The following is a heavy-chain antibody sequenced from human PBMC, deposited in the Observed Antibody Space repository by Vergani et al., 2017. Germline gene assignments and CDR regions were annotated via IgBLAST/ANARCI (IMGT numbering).Heavy chain of an antibody. CDR2: SVVGRGNT. CDR3: AAGRYFDWFFDP. J-gene: IGHJ5*02. CDR1: GFTFTSSA. D-gene: IGHD3-9*01. V-gene: IGHV1-58*02. Sequence: QMQLVQSGPEVKTPGTSVKVSCKASGFTFTSSAMQWVRQARGQRLEWIGWSVVGRGNTNYAQQFQERVTITRDMSTSTAYMELSSLRSEDTAVYYRAAGRYFDWFFDPWGQGTLVTVSA.